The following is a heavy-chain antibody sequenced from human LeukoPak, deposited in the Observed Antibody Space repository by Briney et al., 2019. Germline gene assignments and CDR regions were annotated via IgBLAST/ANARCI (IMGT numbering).Heavy chain of an antibody. Sequence: SETLSLTCTVSGGSISSYYWSWIRQPAGKGLEWIGYIYHSGSTYYNPSLKSRVTISVDRSKNQFSLKLSSVTAADTAVYYCARDRTSYGNAFDIWGQGTMVTVSS. CDR2: IYHSGST. J-gene: IGHJ3*02. CDR1: GGSISSYY. V-gene: IGHV4-59*12. CDR3: ARDRTSYGNAFDI. D-gene: IGHD3/OR15-3a*01.